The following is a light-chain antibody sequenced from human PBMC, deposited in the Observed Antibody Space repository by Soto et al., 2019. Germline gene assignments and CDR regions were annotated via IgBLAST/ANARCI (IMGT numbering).Light chain of an antibody. CDR2: GAS. Sequence: DIQMTQSPSTLSASVGDRVTITCRASQSISSWLAWYQQKPGKAPKLLIYGASSLESGVPSRFSGSGSGTEFTLTISSLQPDDFATHYCQQYNSYPYTFGQGTKLEIK. J-gene: IGKJ2*01. CDR3: QQYNSYPYT. V-gene: IGKV1-5*01. CDR1: QSISSW.